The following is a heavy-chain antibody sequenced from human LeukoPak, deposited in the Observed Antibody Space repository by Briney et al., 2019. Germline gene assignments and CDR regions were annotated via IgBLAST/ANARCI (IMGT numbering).Heavy chain of an antibody. V-gene: IGHV3-23*01. Sequence: GGSLRLSCAASGVTFSSDAMSWVRQAPGKGLEWVSAISGSGGSTYYADSVKGRFTISRDNSKNTLYLQMNSLRAEDTAVYYCASRDVVVVADTAPPEYYYYGMDVWGQGTTVTVSS. CDR1: GVTFSSDA. CDR2: ISGSGGST. CDR3: ASRDVVVVADTAPPEYYYYGMDV. D-gene: IGHD2-15*01. J-gene: IGHJ6*02.